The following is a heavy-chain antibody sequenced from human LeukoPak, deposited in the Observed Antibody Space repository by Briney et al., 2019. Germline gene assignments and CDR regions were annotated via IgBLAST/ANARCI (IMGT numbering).Heavy chain of an antibody. CDR3: ARAWRGDIVVVVAATDYYCGMDV. D-gene: IGHD2-15*01. J-gene: IGHJ6*02. CDR1: GGSFSGYY. V-gene: IGHV4-34*01. CDR2: INHSGST. Sequence: PSETLSLTCAVYGGSFSGYYWSWIRQPPGKGLEWIGEINHSGSTNYNPSLKSRVTISVDTSKNQFSLKLSSVTAADTAVYYCARAWRGDIVVVVAATDYYCGMDVWGQGTTVTVSS.